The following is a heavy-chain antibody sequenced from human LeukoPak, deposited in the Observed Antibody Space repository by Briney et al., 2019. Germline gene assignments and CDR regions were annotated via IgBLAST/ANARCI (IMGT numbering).Heavy chain of an antibody. D-gene: IGHD2-21*02. CDR3: ARDGPCGGDCQWYFQH. CDR1: GFTFSSYA. Sequence: PGRSLRLSCAASGFTFSSYAMQWVRQAPGKGLEWVAVISYDGSNKYYADSVKGRFTISRDNSKNTLYLQMNSLRAEDTAVYYCARDGPCGGDCQWYFQHWGQGTLVTVSS. CDR2: ISYDGSNK. J-gene: IGHJ1*01. V-gene: IGHV3-30-3*01.